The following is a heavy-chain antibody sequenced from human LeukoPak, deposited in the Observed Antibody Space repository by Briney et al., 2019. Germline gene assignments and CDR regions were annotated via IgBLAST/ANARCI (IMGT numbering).Heavy chain of an antibody. J-gene: IGHJ6*02. V-gene: IGHV3-7*03. CDR3: ARGGGLDV. Sequence: GGSLRLSCAASGFTFSSYKMNWARQAPGKGLEWVASINHNGNVNYYVDSVKGRFTISRDNAKNSLYLQMSNLRAEDTAVYFCARGGGLDVWGQGATVTVSS. D-gene: IGHD3-16*01. CDR1: GFTFSSYK. CDR2: INHNGNVN.